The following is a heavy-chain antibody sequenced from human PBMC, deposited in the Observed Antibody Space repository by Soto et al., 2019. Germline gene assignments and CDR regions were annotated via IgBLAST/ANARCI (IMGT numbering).Heavy chain of an antibody. V-gene: IGHV1-2*02. CDR1: GYTLTGYY. D-gene: IGHD3-10*01. Sequence: ASVKVSCKASGYTLTGYYMHWVRQAPGQGLEWMGWINPNSGDTNYAQKFQGRVTMTRDTSISTAYMELSRLRSDDTAVYYCASRRLLWFGELSSSYNYYYGMDVWGQETTVTFTS. CDR3: ASRRLLWFGELSSSYNYYYGMDV. J-gene: IGHJ6*02. CDR2: INPNSGDT.